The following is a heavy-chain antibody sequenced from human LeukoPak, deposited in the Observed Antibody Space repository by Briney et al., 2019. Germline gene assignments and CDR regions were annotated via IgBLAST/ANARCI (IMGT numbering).Heavy chain of an antibody. D-gene: IGHD3-10*01. Sequence: GGSLGLSCAASGFTFSSYAMSWVRQAPGKGLEWVSAISGSGVSTFYADSVKGRFTISRDNSKNTLYLQMNSLRAEDTAVYYCAKWEYYGSGSYFYYYGMDVWGQGTTVTVSS. CDR1: GFTFSSYA. CDR2: ISGSGVST. V-gene: IGHV3-23*01. CDR3: AKWEYYGSGSYFYYYGMDV. J-gene: IGHJ6*02.